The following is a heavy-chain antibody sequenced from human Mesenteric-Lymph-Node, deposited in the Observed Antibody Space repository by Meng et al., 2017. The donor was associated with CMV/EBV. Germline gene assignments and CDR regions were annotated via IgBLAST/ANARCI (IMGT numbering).Heavy chain of an antibody. D-gene: IGHD3-16*01. CDR1: GGSISSYY. CDR2: IYYSGST. V-gene: IGHV4-59*01. J-gene: IGHJ4*02. CDR3: ARDRGGVTHFDY. Sequence: SETLSLTCTVSGGSISSYYWGWIRQPPGKGLEWIGYIYYSGSTNYNPSLKSRVTISVDTSKNQFSLKLSSVTAADTAVYYCARDRGGVTHFDYWGQGTLVTVSS.